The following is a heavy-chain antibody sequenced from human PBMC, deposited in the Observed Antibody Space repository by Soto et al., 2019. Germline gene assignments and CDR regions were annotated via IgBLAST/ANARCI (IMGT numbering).Heavy chain of an antibody. V-gene: IGHV3-23*01. D-gene: IGHD3-9*01. J-gene: IGHJ4*02. CDR1: GFTFSTYA. CDR2: ISSDGDST. CDR3: ARDPSTGNADY. Sequence: GGSLRLSCAASGFTFSTYALNWVRQSPGKGLEWVSTISSDGDSTYYVDSVKGRFTVSRDNSKNTMYLQMNSLRAEDTALYFCARDPSTGNADYWGQGTLVTVS.